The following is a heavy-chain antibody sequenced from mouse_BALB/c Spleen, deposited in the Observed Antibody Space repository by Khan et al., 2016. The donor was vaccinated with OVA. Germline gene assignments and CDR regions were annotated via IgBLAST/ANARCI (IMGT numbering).Heavy chain of an antibody. Sequence: QVQLQQSGPELVRPGVSVKISCKGSGYTFTDYSMHWVKQSHAKSLEWIGVISTDSVNTNYNQKFKGKATLTVDKSSSTAYMELARMTSEDSAIYYSARRDYLDYWGQGTTLTVSS. V-gene: IGHV1S137*01. J-gene: IGHJ2*01. CDR2: ISTDSVNT. CDR3: ARRDYLDY. CDR1: GYTFTDYS.